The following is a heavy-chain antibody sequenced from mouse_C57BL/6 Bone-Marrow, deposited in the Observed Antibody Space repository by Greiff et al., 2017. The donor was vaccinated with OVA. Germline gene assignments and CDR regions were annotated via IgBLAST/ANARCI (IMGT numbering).Heavy chain of an antibody. J-gene: IGHJ4*01. CDR1: GYTFTDYE. D-gene: IGHD2-5*01. CDR2: IDPETGGT. Sequence: VQLQQSGAELVRPGASVTLSCKASGYTFTDYEMHWVKQTPVHGLEWIGAIDPETGGTAYNQKFKGKAILTADKSSSTAYMELRSQTSEVSAVYYCTRGYSNYYAMDYWGQGTSVTVSS. CDR3: TRGYSNYYAMDY. V-gene: IGHV1-15*01.